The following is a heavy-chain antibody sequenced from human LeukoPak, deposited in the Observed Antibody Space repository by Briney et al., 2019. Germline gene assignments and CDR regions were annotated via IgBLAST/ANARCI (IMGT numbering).Heavy chain of an antibody. J-gene: IGHJ3*02. CDR3: ARCIVGAKNAFDI. D-gene: IGHD1-26*01. Sequence: GGSLRLSCAASGFTFSSYEMNWVRQAPGKGLEWVSYISSSSNYIYYADSVKGRFTISRDNAKNSLYLQMNSLRAEDTAVYYCARCIVGAKNAFDIWGQGTMVTVSS. CDR1: GFTFSSYE. CDR2: ISSSSNYI. V-gene: IGHV3-21*05.